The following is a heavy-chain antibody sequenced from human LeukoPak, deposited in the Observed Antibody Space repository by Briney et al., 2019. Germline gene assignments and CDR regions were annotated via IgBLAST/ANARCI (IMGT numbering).Heavy chain of an antibody. CDR3: ARAGSIRFDY. J-gene: IGHJ4*02. CDR2: ISYDGSNK. V-gene: IGHV3-30*03. D-gene: IGHD1-26*01. CDR1: GFTFSDYY. Sequence: GGSLRLSCAASGFTFSDYYMSWIRQAPGKGLEWVALISYDGSNKYYADSVKGRFTISRDNSKNTLYLQMNSLRVEDTAVYYCARAGSIRFDYWGQGTLVTVSS.